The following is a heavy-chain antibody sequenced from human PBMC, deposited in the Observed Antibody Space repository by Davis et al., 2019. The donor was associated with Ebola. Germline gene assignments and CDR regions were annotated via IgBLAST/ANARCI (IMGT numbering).Heavy chain of an antibody. Sequence: SVKVSCKASGGTFSSYAISWVRQAPGQGLEWMGGIIPIFGTANYAQKFQGRVTITADESTSTAYMELSSLRSEDTAVYYCARTDCSGGSCYFNGAGFDYWGQGTLITVPS. J-gene: IGHJ4*02. D-gene: IGHD2-15*01. CDR3: ARTDCSGGSCYFNGAGFDY. V-gene: IGHV1-69*13. CDR1: GGTFSSYA. CDR2: IIPIFGTA.